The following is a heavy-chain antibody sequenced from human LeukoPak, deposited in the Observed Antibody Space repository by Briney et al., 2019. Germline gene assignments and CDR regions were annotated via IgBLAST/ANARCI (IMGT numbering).Heavy chain of an antibody. J-gene: IGHJ4*02. CDR1: GGSFSGYY. D-gene: IGHD4/OR15-4a*01. CDR2: INHSGST. Sequence: SETLSLTCAVYGGSFSGYYWSWIRRPPGKGLEWIGEINHSGSTNYNPSLKSRVTISVDTSKNQFSLKLSSVTAADTAVYYCARFRSMVAIDYWGQGTLVTVSS. V-gene: IGHV4-34*01. CDR3: ARFRSMVAIDY.